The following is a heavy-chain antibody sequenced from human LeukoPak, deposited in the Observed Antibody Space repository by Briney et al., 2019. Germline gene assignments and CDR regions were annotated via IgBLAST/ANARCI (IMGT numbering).Heavy chain of an antibody. V-gene: IGHV1-18*01. CDR1: GYTFTSYG. CDR2: ISAYNGNT. J-gene: IGHJ6*02. Sequence: ASVKVSCKASGYTFTSYGISWVRQAPGQGLEWMGWISAYNGNTNYAQKLQGRVTMTTDTSTSTAYMELRSLRSDDTAVYYCARDIHGYRSSWYGMDVWGQGTTVTVSS. D-gene: IGHD6-13*01. CDR3: ARDIHGYRSSWYGMDV.